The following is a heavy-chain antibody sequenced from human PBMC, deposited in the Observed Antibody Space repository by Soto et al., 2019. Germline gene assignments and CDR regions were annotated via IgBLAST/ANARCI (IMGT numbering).Heavy chain of an antibody. V-gene: IGHV3-30*18. CDR1: GFTFNNYD. CDR2: ISYDESNK. D-gene: IGHD3-9*01. J-gene: IGHJ6*02. CDR3: AKDLLRYFDWSPLDV. Sequence: QVQLVESGGGVVQPGRSLRLSCAASGFTFNNYDMHWVRQAPGKGLEWVAVISYDESNKYYADSVKGRFTISRDNSKNTLYLQMNSLRPEDTAVYYCAKDLLRYFDWSPLDVWGQGTTVTVSS.